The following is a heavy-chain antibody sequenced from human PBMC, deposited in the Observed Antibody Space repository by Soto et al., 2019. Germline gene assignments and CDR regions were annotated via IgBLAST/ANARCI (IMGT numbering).Heavy chain of an antibody. V-gene: IGHV4-61*01. CDR3: ARDFAYFDS. D-gene: IGHD3-3*01. Sequence: SEALSLTSTVSDGSFKSGSYSWSWIRQPPGKGLEWIGYVYHTGRTSYNTSHKRRVSISMDTSKNQFSLNLDSVTAADTAVYFCARDFAYFDSWGQGTLATVSS. J-gene: IGHJ4*02. CDR1: DGSFKSGSYS. CDR2: VYHTGRT.